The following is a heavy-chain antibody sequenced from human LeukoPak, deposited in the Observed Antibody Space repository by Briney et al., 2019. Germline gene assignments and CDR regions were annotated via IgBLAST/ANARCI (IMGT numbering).Heavy chain of an antibody. V-gene: IGHV4-59*01. Sequence: SETLSLTCTVSGGSISSYYWSWIRQPPGKGLEWIGYIYYSGSTNYNPSLKSRVTISVDTSKNQFSLKLSSVTAADTAVYYCARGRITYYYDSSGYVYDYWGQGTLVTVSS. CDR1: GGSISSYY. CDR3: ARGRITYYYDSSGYVYDY. J-gene: IGHJ4*02. CDR2: IYYSGST. D-gene: IGHD3-22*01.